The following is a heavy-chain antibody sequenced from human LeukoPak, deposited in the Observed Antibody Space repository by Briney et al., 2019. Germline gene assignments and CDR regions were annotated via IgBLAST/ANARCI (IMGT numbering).Heavy chain of an antibody. J-gene: IGHJ2*01. CDR2: INPNSGGT. D-gene: IGHD5-18*01. Sequence: GASVKVSCKASGYTFTGYYMHWVRQAPGQGLEWMGWINPNSGGTNYAQKFQGRVTMTRDTSISTAYMELSRLRSDDTAVYYCARDPGYSYGYGLLGGATDWYFDLWGRGTLVTVSS. CDR1: GYTFTGYY. CDR3: ARDPGYSYGYGLLGGATDWYFDL. V-gene: IGHV1-2*02.